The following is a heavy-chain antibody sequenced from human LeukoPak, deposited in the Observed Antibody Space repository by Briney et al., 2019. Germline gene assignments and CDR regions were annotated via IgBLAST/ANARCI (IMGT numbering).Heavy chain of an antibody. D-gene: IGHD3-22*01. CDR1: GYSINSAYY. J-gene: IGHJ4*02. Sequence: SETLSLTCTVSGYSINSAYYWGWIRQPPGKGLEWIGSMYHSGSTYYNPSLQSRVTISVDTSKNQFSLKLSSVTAADTAAYYCARGYDSSGYYYGTYDYWGQGTLVTVSS. CDR2: MYHSGST. V-gene: IGHV4-38-2*02. CDR3: ARGYDSSGYYYGTYDY.